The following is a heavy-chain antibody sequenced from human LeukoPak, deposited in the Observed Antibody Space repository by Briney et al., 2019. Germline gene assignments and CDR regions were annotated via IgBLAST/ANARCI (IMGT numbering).Heavy chain of an antibody. CDR3: ATPVWVRDYYYYYMDV. Sequence: GGSLRLSCAASGFTFSSYSMNWVRQAPGKGLEWVSYISSSSSTIYYADSVKGRFTISRDNAKNSLYLQMNSLRAEDTAVYYCATPVWVRDYYYYYMDVWGKGTTATVSS. D-gene: IGHD3-10*01. CDR2: ISSSSSTI. J-gene: IGHJ6*03. CDR1: GFTFSSYS. V-gene: IGHV3-48*01.